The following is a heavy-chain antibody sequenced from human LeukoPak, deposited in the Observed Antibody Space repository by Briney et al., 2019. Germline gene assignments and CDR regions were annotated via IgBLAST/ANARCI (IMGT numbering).Heavy chain of an antibody. D-gene: IGHD3-22*01. CDR2: IYYSGST. J-gene: IGHJ4*02. CDR3: ARAPAIDSSGYLDY. Sequence: SETLSLTCTVSGGSISSGGYYWSWIRQHPGKGLEWIGYIYYSGSTYYNPSPKSRVTISVDTSKNQFSLKLSSVTAADTAVYYCARAPAIDSSGYLDYWGQGTLVTVSS. CDR1: GGSISSGGYY. V-gene: IGHV4-31*03.